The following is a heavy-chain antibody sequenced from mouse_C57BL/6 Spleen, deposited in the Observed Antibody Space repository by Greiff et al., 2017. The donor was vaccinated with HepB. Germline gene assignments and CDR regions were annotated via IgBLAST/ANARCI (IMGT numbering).Heavy chain of an antibody. D-gene: IGHD1-1*01. J-gene: IGHJ2*01. V-gene: IGHV3-1*01. CDR3: AREADYYGSGYYFDY. Sequence: VQLKESGPGMVKPSQSLSLTCTVTGYSITSGYDWHWIRHFPGNKLEWMGYISYSGSTNYNPSLKSRISITHDTSKNHFFLKLNSVTTEDTATYYCAREADYYGSGYYFDYWGQGTTLTVSS. CDR2: ISYSGST. CDR1: GYSITSGYD.